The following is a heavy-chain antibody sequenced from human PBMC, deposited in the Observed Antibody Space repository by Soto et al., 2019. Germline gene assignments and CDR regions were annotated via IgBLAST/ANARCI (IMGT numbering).Heavy chain of an antibody. CDR3: ARGFGRGIAAHYGMDV. Sequence: LGGSLRLSCAASGFTFSSYSMNWVRQAPGKGLEWVSSISSSSSYIYYADSVKGRFTISRDNAKNSLYLQMNSLRAEDTAVYYCARGFGRGIAAHYGMDVWGQGTTGTVSS. D-gene: IGHD6-13*01. J-gene: IGHJ6*02. CDR2: ISSSSSYI. CDR1: GFTFSSYS. V-gene: IGHV3-21*01.